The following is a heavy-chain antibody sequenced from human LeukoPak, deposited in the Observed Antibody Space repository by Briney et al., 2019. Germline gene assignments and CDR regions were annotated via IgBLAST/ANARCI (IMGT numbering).Heavy chain of an antibody. J-gene: IGHJ4*02. CDR1: GGSISTYY. D-gene: IGHD1-7*01. CDR2: IYSSGST. V-gene: IGHV4-59*01. Sequence: SETLSLTCSVSGGSISTYYWSWIRQPPGKGLEWIGYIYSSGSTNYNPSLKSRVTISVDTSKNQFSLKLTSVTAADTAVYYCASKAFTGNYHRYWGPGTLVTVSS. CDR3: ASKAFTGNYHRY.